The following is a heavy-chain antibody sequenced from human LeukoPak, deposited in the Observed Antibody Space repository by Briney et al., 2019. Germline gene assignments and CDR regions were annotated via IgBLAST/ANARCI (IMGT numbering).Heavy chain of an antibody. V-gene: IGHV4-38-2*02. J-gene: IGHJ4*02. CDR3: ARVVASTSIDS. CDR2: INHSGST. CDR1: GYSISSGYY. Sequence: SETLSLTCTVSGYSISSGYYWGWIRQPPGKGLEWIGEINHSGSTNYNPSLKSRVTISVDTSTNRFSLKLTSVTAADTALYYCARVVASTSIDSWGQGTLVTVSS. D-gene: IGHD2-15*01.